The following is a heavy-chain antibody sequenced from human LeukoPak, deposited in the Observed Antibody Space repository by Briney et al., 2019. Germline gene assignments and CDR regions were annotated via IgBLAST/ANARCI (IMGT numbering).Heavy chain of an antibody. CDR2: IGTAGDT. CDR3: ARENDSSGYFDY. CDR1: GFTFSGYD. Sequence: GGSLRLSCAASGFTFSGYDMHWVRQATGKGLEWVSAIGTAGDTYYPGSVKGRFTISRENAKNSLYLQMNSLRAGDTAVYYCARENDSSGYFDYWGQGTLVTVSS. D-gene: IGHD3-22*01. V-gene: IGHV3-13*01. J-gene: IGHJ4*02.